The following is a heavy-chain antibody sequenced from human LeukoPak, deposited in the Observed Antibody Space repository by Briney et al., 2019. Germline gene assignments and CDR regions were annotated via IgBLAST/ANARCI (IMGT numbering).Heavy chain of an antibody. CDR1: VFTFSSHG. J-gene: IGHJ4*02. CDR3: ASYGAGFYDASGYIGGLFDY. CDR2: IRYYGSNK. Sequence: GGSLRLSCAASVFTFSSHGMQWVRQAPGGGLEWGAVIRYYGSNKYYAASANGQFTIPRDNSKNTLSLKMNSLLPEDRAEDYGASYGAGFYDASGYIGGLFDYWGQGTLVTVSS. V-gene: IGHV3-30*02. D-gene: IGHD3-22*01.